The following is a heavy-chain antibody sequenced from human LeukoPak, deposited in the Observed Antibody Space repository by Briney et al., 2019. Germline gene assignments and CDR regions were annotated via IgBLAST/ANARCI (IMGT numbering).Heavy chain of an antibody. CDR1: GIAVTGNY. Sequence: PGGSLTLSCAASGIAVTGNYMSWVRQPPGKGLEWVSFISINTDTFYADSVRGRFTTSRDSSKNTLFLQMNSLRDEGSAVYYCAIAQSWDELFDSWGQGTLVTVSS. CDR2: ISINTDT. V-gene: IGHV3-53*01. CDR3: AIAQSWDELFDS. D-gene: IGHD1-1*01. J-gene: IGHJ4*02.